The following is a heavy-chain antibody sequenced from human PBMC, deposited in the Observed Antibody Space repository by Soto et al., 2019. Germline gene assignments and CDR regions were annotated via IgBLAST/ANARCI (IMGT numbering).Heavy chain of an antibody. V-gene: IGHV2-70*20. Sequence: SGPTLVNPRQTLTLTCTFSGFSRSTSGMCVSWVRRRPGEALGGLALIDWDDDKYYSTSLKTRLTISKDTSKNQVVLTMTNMDPVDTATYYCARICGTNYDFWSGRLPYYGMDVWGQGTTVNVSS. D-gene: IGHD3-3*01. J-gene: IGHJ6*02. CDR2: IDWDDDK. CDR1: GFSRSTSGMC. CDR3: ARICGTNYDFWSGRLPYYGMDV.